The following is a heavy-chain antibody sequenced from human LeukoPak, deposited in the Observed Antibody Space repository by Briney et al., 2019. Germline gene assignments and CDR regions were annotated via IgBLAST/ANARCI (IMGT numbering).Heavy chain of an antibody. J-gene: IGHJ4*02. Sequence: ASVKVSCKASGYTFTGYYMHWVRQAPGQGLEWMGWINPNSGGTNYAQKFQGWVTMTRDTSISTAYMELSRLRSDDTAVYYCARAPAAATPNFDYWGQGTLVTVSS. D-gene: IGHD6-13*01. CDR2: INPNSGGT. V-gene: IGHV1-2*04. CDR1: GYTFTGYY. CDR3: ARAPAAATPNFDY.